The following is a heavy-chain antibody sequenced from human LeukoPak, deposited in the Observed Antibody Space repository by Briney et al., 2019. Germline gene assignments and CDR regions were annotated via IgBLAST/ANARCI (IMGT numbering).Heavy chain of an antibody. J-gene: IGHJ4*02. CDR3: ARGRPSYGALRLGELSSDY. CDR1: GYTFTGYY. D-gene: IGHD3-16*02. V-gene: IGHV1-2*06. CDR2: INPNSGGT. Sequence: PGASVKVSCKASGYTFTGYYMHWVRQAPGQGLEWMGRINPNSGGTNYAQKFQGRVTMTRDTSISTAYMELSRLRSDDTAVYYCARGRPSYGALRLGELSSDYWGQGTLVTVSS.